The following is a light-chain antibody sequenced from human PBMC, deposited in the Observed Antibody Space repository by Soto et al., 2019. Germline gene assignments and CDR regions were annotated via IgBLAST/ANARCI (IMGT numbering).Light chain of an antibody. Sequence: EIVLTQSPATLSLSPGERATLSCRASQSVSSYLAWYKQKPGQAPRLLIYDASNRATGIPARFSGSGSGTDFTLTISSLEPEDFAVYYCQQRSNWPPVFGGGTKV. J-gene: IGKJ4*01. CDR1: QSVSSY. CDR3: QQRSNWPPV. CDR2: DAS. V-gene: IGKV3-11*01.